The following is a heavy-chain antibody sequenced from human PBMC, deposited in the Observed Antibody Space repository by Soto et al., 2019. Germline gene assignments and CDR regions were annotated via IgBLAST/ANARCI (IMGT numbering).Heavy chain of an antibody. CDR2: IKQDGSEK. CDR3: ARVQGGVAVAGVDY. J-gene: IGHJ4*02. CDR1: GFTFSSYW. D-gene: IGHD6-19*01. V-gene: IGHV3-7*01. Sequence: PGGSLRLSCAASGFTFSSYWMSWVRQAPGKWLEWVANIKQDGSEKYYVDSVKGRFTISRDNAKNSLYLQMNSLRAEDTAVYYCARVQGGVAVAGVDYWGQGXLVTVYS.